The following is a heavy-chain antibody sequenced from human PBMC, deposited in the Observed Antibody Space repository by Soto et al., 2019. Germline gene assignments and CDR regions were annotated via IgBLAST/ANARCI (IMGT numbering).Heavy chain of an antibody. CDR2: INHSGTT. V-gene: IGHV4-34*01. D-gene: IGHD3-10*01. Sequence: SETLPLTCALHGGCCTGYYWSWIRQPPGKGLDWIVDINHSGTTNYTPSLKSRVTISLDTSKNQFSPNLTSVTAADTAFYYCTRVPMLYYGAGPYGYFGSWGQVTLGTVYS. J-gene: IGHJ4*02. CDR1: GGCCTGYY. CDR3: TRVPMLYYGAGPYGYFGS.